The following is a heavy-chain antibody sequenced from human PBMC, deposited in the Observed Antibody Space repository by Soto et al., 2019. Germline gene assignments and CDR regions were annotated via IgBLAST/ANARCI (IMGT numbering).Heavy chain of an antibody. Sequence: EVQLLESGGGLVQPGGSLRLSCAASGFTFSSYAMSWVRQAPGKGLEWVSAISGSGGSTYYADSVKGRFTISRDNSKNTLYLQMNSLRAEDTAVYDCAKDLAVYFDWLLSEVDYWGQGTLVTVSS. J-gene: IGHJ4*02. D-gene: IGHD3-9*01. CDR3: AKDLAVYFDWLLSEVDY. CDR2: ISGSGGST. CDR1: GFTFSSYA. V-gene: IGHV3-23*01.